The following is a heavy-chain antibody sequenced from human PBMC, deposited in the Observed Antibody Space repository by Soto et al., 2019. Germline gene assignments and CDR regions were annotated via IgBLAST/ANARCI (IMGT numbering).Heavy chain of an antibody. Sequence: QVQLQESGPGLVNPSGTLSLTCAVSGGSISSSNWWSWVRQPPGKGLEWIGEIYNCGSTNYNPSLKSLVTTSVDKYKNQSSLKLSSGPAAGTAVYYCARVGGSPFDYWGQGTLVTVSS. J-gene: IGHJ4*02. CDR1: GGSISSSNW. CDR2: IYNCGST. D-gene: IGHD3-10*01. CDR3: ARVGGSPFDY. V-gene: IGHV4-4*02.